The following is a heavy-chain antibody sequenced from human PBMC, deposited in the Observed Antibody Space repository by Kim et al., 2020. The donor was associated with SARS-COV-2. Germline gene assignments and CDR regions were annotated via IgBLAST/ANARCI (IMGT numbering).Heavy chain of an antibody. CDR3: PKDHWDPDS. J-gene: IGHJ5*02. D-gene: IGHD7-27*01. V-gene: IGHV3-7*01. CDR2: INQDGSKK. CDR1: GFTFSTYW. Sequence: GGSLRLSCAASGFTFSTYWMTWVRQAPGKGLEWVANINQDGSKKNNGAPAKARSTFPGANPKNSQFVHWNTLKVQDPAVYYCPKDHWDPDSWCQGTLVTV.